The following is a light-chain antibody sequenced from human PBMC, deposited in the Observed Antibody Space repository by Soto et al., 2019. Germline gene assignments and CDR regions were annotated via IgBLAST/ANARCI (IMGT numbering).Light chain of an antibody. CDR3: QQSYSTPRT. Sequence: DRQMTQSRATLSASVGARFTITCRASKNINTWVAWYQQKPGKAPKLMIYAASSLQSGVPSRFSGSGSGTDFNLTISSLQTEDFATYYCQQSYSTPRTFGQGTKVDIK. CDR2: AAS. V-gene: IGKV1-39*01. CDR1: KNINTW. J-gene: IGKJ1*01.